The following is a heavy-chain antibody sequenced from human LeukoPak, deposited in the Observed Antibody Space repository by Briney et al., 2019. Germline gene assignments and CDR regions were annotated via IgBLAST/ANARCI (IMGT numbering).Heavy chain of an antibody. CDR2: ISGSGGST. Sequence: PGGSLRLSCAASGFTFSSYAMSWVRQAPGKGLEWVSAISGSGGSTYYADSVKGRFTISRDNSKNTLYLQMNSLRAEDTAVYYCAKPGRRYDYVWGSYRPQPIDYCGQGTLVTVSS. D-gene: IGHD3-16*02. V-gene: IGHV3-23*01. J-gene: IGHJ4*02. CDR3: AKPGRRYDYVWGSYRPQPIDY. CDR1: GFTFSSYA.